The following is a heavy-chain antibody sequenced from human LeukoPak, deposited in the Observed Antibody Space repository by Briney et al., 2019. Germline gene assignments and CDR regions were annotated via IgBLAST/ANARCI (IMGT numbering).Heavy chain of an antibody. V-gene: IGHV3-23*01. CDR3: AKVPGIAAAGRGGYFDY. Sequence: GGSLRLSYAASGFTFSSYGMSWVRQAPGKGLEWVSAISGSGGSTYYADSVKGRFTISRDNSKNTLYLQMNSLRAEDTAVYYCAKVPGIAAAGRGGYFDYWGQGTLVTVSS. CDR2: ISGSGGST. D-gene: IGHD6-13*01. CDR1: GFTFSSYG. J-gene: IGHJ4*02.